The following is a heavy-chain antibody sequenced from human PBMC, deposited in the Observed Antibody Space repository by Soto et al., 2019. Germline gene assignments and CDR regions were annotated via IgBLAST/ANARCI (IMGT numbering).Heavy chain of an antibody. Sequence: QVQLVQSGAEVKKPGASVKVSCKASGYTFTGYYMHWVRQAPGQGLEWMGWINPNSGGTNYAQKFQGWVTMTRDTSISTAYMELSRLRSDDTAVYYCARAARSIVVLPPQSMGDAFDIWGQGTMVTVSS. D-gene: IGHD2-2*01. CDR3: ARAARSIVVLPPQSMGDAFDI. V-gene: IGHV1-2*04. J-gene: IGHJ3*02. CDR2: INPNSGGT. CDR1: GYTFTGYY.